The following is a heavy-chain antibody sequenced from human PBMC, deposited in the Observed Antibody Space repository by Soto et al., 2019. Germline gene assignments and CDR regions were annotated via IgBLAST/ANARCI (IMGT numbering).Heavy chain of an antibody. J-gene: IGHJ3*02. CDR2: INPNSGGT. Sequence: ASVKVSCKASGYTFTGYYMHWVRQAPGQGLEWMGWINPNSGGTNYAQKFQGWVTMTRDTSISTAYMELSRLRSDDTAVYYCARERRPITMVRGVTSNAFDIRAQRTMVTGSS. D-gene: IGHD3-10*01. CDR3: ARERRPITMVRGVTSNAFDI. CDR1: GYTFTGYY. V-gene: IGHV1-2*04.